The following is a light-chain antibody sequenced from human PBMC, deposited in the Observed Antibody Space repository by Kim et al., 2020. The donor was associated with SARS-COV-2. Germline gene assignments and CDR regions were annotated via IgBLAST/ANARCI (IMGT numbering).Light chain of an antibody. J-gene: IGLJ1*01. CDR1: SLRSYY. V-gene: IGLV3-19*01. CDR2: ATN. CDR3: NSRDSSGHHYV. Sequence: ALGQTVRITCQGDSLRSYYASWYQQKPGQAPILLIYATNNRPSGIPGRFSGSSSGDTAFLTIIGAQTEDEADYYCNSRDSSGHHYVFGTGTKVTVL.